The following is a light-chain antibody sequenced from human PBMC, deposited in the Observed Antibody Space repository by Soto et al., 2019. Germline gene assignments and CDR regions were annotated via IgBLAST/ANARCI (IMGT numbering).Light chain of an antibody. J-gene: IGKJ4*01. CDR3: QQYNNWPLT. CDR1: QSISSN. Sequence: EIVMTQSPATLSVSPGERATFSCRASQSISSNLVWYQQKPGQAPRLLIYGASTRATGIPARFSGSGSGTECTLTISSLQSEDFAVYYCQQYNNWPLTFGGGTKVEIK. CDR2: GAS. V-gene: IGKV3-15*01.